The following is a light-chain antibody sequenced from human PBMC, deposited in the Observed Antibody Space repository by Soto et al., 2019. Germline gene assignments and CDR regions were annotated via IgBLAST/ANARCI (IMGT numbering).Light chain of an antibody. CDR2: EVT. J-gene: IGLJ2*01. V-gene: IGLV2-14*01. CDR3: NSHTTSSTLV. Sequence: QSALTQPASVSASPGQSITISCTGTSSDVGAYNYVSWYQQHPGKAPKLVIFEVTNRPSGVSNRFSGSKSGNTASLTISGLQAEDEADYYCNSHTTSSTLVFGGGTKVTVL. CDR1: SSDVGAYNY.